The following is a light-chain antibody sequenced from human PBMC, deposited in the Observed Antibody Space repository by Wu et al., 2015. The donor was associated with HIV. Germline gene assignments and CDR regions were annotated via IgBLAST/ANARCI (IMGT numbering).Light chain of an antibody. CDR1: QSISYY. CDR3: QHYDNYMWT. CDR2: KTS. Sequence: DIQMTQSPSTLSASVGDRVTITCRASQSISYYLAWYQQKPGKGPQLLIYKTSNLETGVPSRFSGSGSGTEFTLTISSLQPDDFATYYCQHYDNYMWTFGQGTKVEVK. J-gene: IGKJ1*01. V-gene: IGKV1-5*03.